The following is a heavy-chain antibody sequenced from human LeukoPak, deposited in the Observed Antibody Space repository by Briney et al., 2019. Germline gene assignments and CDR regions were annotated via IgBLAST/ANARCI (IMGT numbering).Heavy chain of an antibody. CDR3: AKDTRAVSVGSFDY. Sequence: PGRSLRLSCVASGFTFDDFAMHWVRQLPGKGLEWVSGITWNSGTTGYADSVKGRFTISRDNAKNSLCLQMNSLRAEDTAVYYCAKDTRAVSVGSFDYWGQGTLVTFSS. CDR2: ITWNSGTT. CDR1: GFTFDDFA. J-gene: IGHJ4*02. V-gene: IGHV3-9*01. D-gene: IGHD3-10*01.